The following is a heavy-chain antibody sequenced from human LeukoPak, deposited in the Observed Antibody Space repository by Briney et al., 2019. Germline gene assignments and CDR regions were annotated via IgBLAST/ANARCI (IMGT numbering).Heavy chain of an antibody. CDR2: ISSSGGST. J-gene: IGHJ4*02. CDR3: AKDLRFYDFWSGSVY. Sequence: PGGSLRLSCAASGFTFSSYAMSWVRQAPGKGLEWVSAISSSGGSTYYADSVKGRFTISRDNSKNTLYLQMNSLRAEDTAVYYCAKDLRFYDFWSGSVYWGQGTLVTVSS. V-gene: IGHV3-23*01. D-gene: IGHD3-3*01. CDR1: GFTFSSYA.